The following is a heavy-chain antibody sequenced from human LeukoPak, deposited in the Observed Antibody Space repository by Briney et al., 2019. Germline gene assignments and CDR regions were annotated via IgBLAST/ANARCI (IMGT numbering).Heavy chain of an antibody. CDR2: ISGSGGST. CDR3: ARDRVGYSYGQNHFDY. D-gene: IGHD5-18*01. V-gene: IGHV3-23*01. Sequence: GGSLRLSCAASGFTFSSYAMSWVRQAPGKGLEWVSAISGSGGSTYYADSVKGRFTISRDNAKNSLYLQMNSLRAEDTAVYYCARDRVGYSYGQNHFDYWGQGTLVTVSS. CDR1: GFTFSSYA. J-gene: IGHJ4*02.